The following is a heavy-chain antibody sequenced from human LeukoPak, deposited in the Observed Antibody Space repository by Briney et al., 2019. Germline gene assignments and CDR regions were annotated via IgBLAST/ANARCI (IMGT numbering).Heavy chain of an antibody. V-gene: IGHV3-21*01. D-gene: IGHD6-13*01. CDR1: GFPFSSYS. Sequence: GGSLSLSSAASGFPFSSYSMNWVRQAPGKGLEWVSSISSSSSYIYYADSVKGRFTISRDNAKNSLYLQMNSLRAEDTAVYYCARVPKYSSSWYVGYWGQGTLVTVSS. CDR2: ISSSSSYI. J-gene: IGHJ4*02. CDR3: ARVPKYSSSWYVGY.